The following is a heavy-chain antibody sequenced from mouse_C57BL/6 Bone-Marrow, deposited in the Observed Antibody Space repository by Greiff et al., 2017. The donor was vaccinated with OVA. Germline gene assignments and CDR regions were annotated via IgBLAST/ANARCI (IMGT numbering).Heavy chain of an antibody. D-gene: IGHD2-3*01. CDR1: GFTFSSYT. CDR3: VRWLLYYFDY. Sequence: DVMLVESGGGLVKPGGSLKLSCAASGFTFSSYTMSWVRQTPEKRLEWVATISGGGGNTYYPDSVKGRFTISRDNAKNTLYLQMSSLRSEDTALYYCVRWLLYYFDYWGQGTTLTVSS. V-gene: IGHV5-9*01. CDR2: ISGGGGNT. J-gene: IGHJ2*01.